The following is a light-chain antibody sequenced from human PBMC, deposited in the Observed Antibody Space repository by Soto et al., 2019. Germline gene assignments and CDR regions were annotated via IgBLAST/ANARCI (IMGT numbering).Light chain of an antibody. CDR1: QSVSNNY. CDR3: QQYCSSST. Sequence: DTVFTQSPGTVSLSPGERSTLSCRASQSVSNNYLAWYQQKPGQAPRLLIYGASNRATGIPDRFSGSGSGTDFTLTISRVEPEDFAVYYCQQYCSSSTFGQGTRLEIK. J-gene: IGKJ5*01. CDR2: GAS. V-gene: IGKV3-20*01.